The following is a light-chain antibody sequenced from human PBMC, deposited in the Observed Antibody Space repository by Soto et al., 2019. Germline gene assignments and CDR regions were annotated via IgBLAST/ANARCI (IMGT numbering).Light chain of an antibody. V-gene: IGLV3-25*03. CDR1: ALPKQY. J-gene: IGLJ1*01. CDR3: QSADSSGTCRV. Sequence: SYELTQPPSVSVSPGQTARITCSGDALPKQYAYWYQQKPGQAPVLVIYKDSERPSGIPERFSGSSSGTTVTLTISGVQAEDEADYYCQSADSSGTCRVFGTGTKVTVL. CDR2: KDS.